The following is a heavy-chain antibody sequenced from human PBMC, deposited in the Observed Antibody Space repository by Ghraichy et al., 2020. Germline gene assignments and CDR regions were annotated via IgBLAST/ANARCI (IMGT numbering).Heavy chain of an antibody. CDR3: ARGRGNYYGSSGYWAG. J-gene: IGHJ4*02. CDR2: ISSSGSAI. V-gene: IGHV3-48*03. CDR1: GFTFSSYE. Sequence: GGSLRLSCTASGFTFSSYEMNWVRQAPGKGLEWLSYISSSGSAIYYADSVKGRFTISRDDAKKTLYLQMSSLRAEDTAIYYCARGRGNYYGSSGYWAGWGQGTLVTVSS. D-gene: IGHD3-22*01.